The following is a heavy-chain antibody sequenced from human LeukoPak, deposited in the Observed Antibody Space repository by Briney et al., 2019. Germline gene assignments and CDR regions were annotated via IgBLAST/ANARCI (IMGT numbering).Heavy chain of an antibody. Sequence: PRGSLRLSCAASGFSVSTKYMSWVRQAPGKGLEWVSSIYNDVRIYYADSVKGRFSISRDNSKNTLDLQMNSLRAEDTAVYYCASSEGGYGSGSWDYWGQGTLVTVSS. CDR2: IYNDVRI. J-gene: IGHJ4*02. CDR1: GFSVSTKY. CDR3: ASSEGGYGSGSWDY. D-gene: IGHD3-10*01. V-gene: IGHV3-66*01.